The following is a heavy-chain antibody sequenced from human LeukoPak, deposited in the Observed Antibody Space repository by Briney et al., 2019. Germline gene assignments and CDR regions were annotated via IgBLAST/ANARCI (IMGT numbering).Heavy chain of an antibody. J-gene: IGHJ4*02. CDR1: GGTFTSYD. CDR3: ARAMVRGVITPCY. V-gene: IGHV1-8*01. Sequence: ASVKVSCKASGGTFTSYDINWVRQATGQGLEWMGWMNPNSGNTGYAQKFQGRVTMTRNTSISTAYMELSSLRSEDTAVYYCARAMVRGVITPCYWGQGTLVTVSS. CDR2: MNPNSGNT. D-gene: IGHD3-10*01.